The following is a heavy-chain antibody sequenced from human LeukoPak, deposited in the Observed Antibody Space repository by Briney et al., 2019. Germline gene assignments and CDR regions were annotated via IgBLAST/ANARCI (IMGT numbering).Heavy chain of an antibody. CDR3: ANDGYGDYVIDY. CDR1: GFTFSSYG. CDR2: IRYDGSNK. V-gene: IGHV3-30*02. D-gene: IGHD4-17*01. J-gene: IGHJ4*02. Sequence: GGSLRLSCAASGFTFSSYGMHWDRQAPGKGLEWVAFIRYDGSNKYYADSVKGRFTISRDNSKNTLYLQMNSLRAEDTAVYYCANDGYGDYVIDYWGQGTLVTVSS.